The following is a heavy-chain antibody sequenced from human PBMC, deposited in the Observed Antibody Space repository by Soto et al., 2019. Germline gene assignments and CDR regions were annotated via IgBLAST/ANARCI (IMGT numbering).Heavy chain of an antibody. V-gene: IGHV4-39*01. J-gene: IGHJ4*02. CDR3: ARPTSGSSWPPASYFDY. D-gene: IGHD6-13*01. CDR1: GGSISSSSYY. Sequence: QLQLQESSPGLVKPSETLSLTCTVSGGSISSSSYYWGWIRQPPGKGLEWIGSIYYSGSTYYNPSLKSRVTISVDTSKNQFSLKLSSVTAADTAVYYCARPTSGSSWPPASYFDYWGQGTLVTVSS. CDR2: IYYSGST.